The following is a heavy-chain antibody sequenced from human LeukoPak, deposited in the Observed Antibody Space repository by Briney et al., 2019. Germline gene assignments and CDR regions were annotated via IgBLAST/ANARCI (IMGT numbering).Heavy chain of an antibody. J-gene: IGHJ6*02. Sequence: PGGSLRLSCAAPGFTFSSYWMSWVRQAPGKGLEWVANIKQDGSEKYYVDSVKGRFTISRDNAKNSLYLQMNSLRAEDTAVYYCARVSIRILWFGELSSMDVWGQGTTVTVSS. V-gene: IGHV3-7*01. CDR1: GFTFSSYW. CDR3: ARVSIRILWFGELSSMDV. D-gene: IGHD3-10*01. CDR2: IKQDGSEK.